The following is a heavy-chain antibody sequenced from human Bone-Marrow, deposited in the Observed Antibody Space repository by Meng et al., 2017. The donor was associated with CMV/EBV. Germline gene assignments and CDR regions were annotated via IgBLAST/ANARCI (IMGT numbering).Heavy chain of an antibody. D-gene: IGHD1-26*01. V-gene: IGHV3-48*03. CDR2: ISSSSSTI. CDR1: GFTFSSYE. Sequence: GGSLRLSCAASGFTFSSYEMNWVRQAPGKGLEWVSYISSSSSTIYYADSVKGRFTISRDNAKNSLYLQMNSLRAEDTAVYYCARAEWELGWAGGYWGQGTLVTVSS. CDR3: ARAEWELGWAGGY. J-gene: IGHJ4*02.